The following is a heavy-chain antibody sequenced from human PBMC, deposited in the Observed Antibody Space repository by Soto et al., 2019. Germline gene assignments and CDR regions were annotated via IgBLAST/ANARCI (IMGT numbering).Heavy chain of an antibody. J-gene: IGHJ5*02. Sequence: ASVKVSCKASGYTFTSYGISWVRQAPGQGLEWMGWISAYNGNTNYAQKLQGRVTMTTDTSTSTAYMELRSLRSDDTAVYYCARVLGFGRDNNWFAPWGQGTLVPVSS. CDR3: ARVLGFGRDNNWFAP. V-gene: IGHV1-18*04. CDR2: ISAYNGNT. D-gene: IGHD3-3*01. CDR1: GYTFTSYG.